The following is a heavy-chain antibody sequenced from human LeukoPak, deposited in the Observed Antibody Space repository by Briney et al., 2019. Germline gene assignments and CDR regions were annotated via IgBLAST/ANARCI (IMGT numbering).Heavy chain of an antibody. Sequence: ASVKVSCKASGYTFTSYYMHWVRQAPGQGLEWMGIINPSGGSTGYAQKFQGRVTMTRDTSTSTVYMELSSLRSEDTAVYYCARAVGSSGWYDAFDIWGQGTMVTVSS. J-gene: IGHJ3*02. CDR3: ARAVGSSGWYDAFDI. V-gene: IGHV1-46*01. CDR2: INPSGGST. CDR1: GYTFTSYY. D-gene: IGHD6-19*01.